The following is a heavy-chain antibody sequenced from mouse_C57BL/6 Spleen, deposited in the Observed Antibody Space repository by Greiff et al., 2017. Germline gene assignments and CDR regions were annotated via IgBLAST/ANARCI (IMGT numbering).Heavy chain of an antibody. Sequence: QVQLQQPGAELVMPGASVKLSCKASGYTFTSYWMHWVKQRPGQGLEWIGVIDPSNGSTNYNQKFKGKATLTVDKSSSTAYMQLSSLTSEDSAVYYCATRGDRKCYGYWGKGTTVT. V-gene: IGHV1-69*01. CDR1: GYTFTSYW. D-gene: IGHD1-1*02. CDR2: IDPSNGST. CDR3: ATRGDRKCYGY. J-gene: IGHJ1*03.